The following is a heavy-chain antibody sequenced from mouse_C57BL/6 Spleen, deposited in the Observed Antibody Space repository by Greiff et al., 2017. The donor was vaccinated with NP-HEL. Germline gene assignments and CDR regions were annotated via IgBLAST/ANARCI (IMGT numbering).Heavy chain of an antibody. CDR2: ISSGSSTI. D-gene: IGHD2-12*01. CDR1: GFTFSDYG. CDR3: ARPSYYEEAWFAY. Sequence: EVHLVESGGGLVKPGGSLKLSCAASGFTFSDYGMHWVRQAPEKGLEWVAYISSGSSTIYYADTVKGRFTISRDNAKNTLFLQMTSLRSEDTAMYYCARPSYYEEAWFAYWGQGTLVTVSA. J-gene: IGHJ3*01. V-gene: IGHV5-17*01.